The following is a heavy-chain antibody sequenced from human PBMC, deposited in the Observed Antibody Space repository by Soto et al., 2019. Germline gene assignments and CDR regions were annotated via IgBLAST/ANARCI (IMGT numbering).Heavy chain of an antibody. Sequence: ASVKVSCKASGYTFTSYGISWVRQAPGQGLEWMGWISAYNGNTNYAQKLQGRVTMTTDTSTSTAYMELRSLRSDDMGAYYCARARGYDYGQHSSYGLDVWGPGATVTVSS. CDR3: ARARGYDYGQHSSYGLDV. J-gene: IGHJ6*02. D-gene: IGHD5-18*01. CDR2: ISAYNGNT. CDR1: GYTFTSYG. V-gene: IGHV1-18*03.